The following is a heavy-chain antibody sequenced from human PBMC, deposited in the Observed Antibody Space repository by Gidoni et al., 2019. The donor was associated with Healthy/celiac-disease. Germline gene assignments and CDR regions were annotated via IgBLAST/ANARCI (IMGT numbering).Heavy chain of an antibody. J-gene: IGHJ6*02. Sequence: QVQLQESGPGLVKPSQTLSLTCTVSGGSISSGSYYWRWIRQPAGKGLEWIGRIYTSGSTNYNPSLKSRVTISVDTSKNQFSLKLSSVTAADTAVYYCARAGYYDILTGYSPGYGMDVWGQGTTVTVSS. D-gene: IGHD3-9*01. CDR1: GGSISSGSYY. V-gene: IGHV4-61*02. CDR2: IYTSGST. CDR3: ARAGYYDILTGYSPGYGMDV.